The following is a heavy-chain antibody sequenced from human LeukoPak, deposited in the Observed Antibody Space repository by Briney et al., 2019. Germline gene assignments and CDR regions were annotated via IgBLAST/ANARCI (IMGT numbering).Heavy chain of an antibody. CDR3: ARAKTDRYSSSSRSWFDP. V-gene: IGHV1-69*02. Sequence: SVKVSCKASGGAFSSYTISWVRQAPGQGLEWMGRIIPILGIANYAQKFQGRVTITADKSTSTAYMELSSLRSEDTAVYYCARAKTDRYSSSSRSWFDPWGQGTLVTVSS. CDR1: GGAFSSYT. CDR2: IIPILGIA. D-gene: IGHD6-6*01. J-gene: IGHJ5*02.